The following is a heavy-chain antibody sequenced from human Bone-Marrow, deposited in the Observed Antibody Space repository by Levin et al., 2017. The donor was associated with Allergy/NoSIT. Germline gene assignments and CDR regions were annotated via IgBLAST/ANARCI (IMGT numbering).Heavy chain of an antibody. V-gene: IGHV3-11*01. CDR2: ISSSGSTI. CDR1: GFTFSDYY. Sequence: AGGSLRLSCAASGFTFSDYYMSWIRQAPGKGLEWVSYISSSGSTIYYADSVKGRFTISRDNAKNSLYLQMNSLRAEDTAVYYCARVPRPIRIWADYWGQGTLVTVSS. D-gene: IGHD2-2*02. CDR3: ARVPRPIRIWADY. J-gene: IGHJ4*02.